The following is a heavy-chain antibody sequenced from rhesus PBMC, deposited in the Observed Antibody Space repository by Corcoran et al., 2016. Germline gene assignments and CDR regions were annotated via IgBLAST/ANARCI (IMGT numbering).Heavy chain of an antibody. J-gene: IGHJ2*01. D-gene: IGHD4-29*01. Sequence: QVQLVQSGAEVKKPGTSVRLSCKASGYTFTSYYIHWVRQAPGQVLEWMGRINPSNDNKGYAQKFQGRFTMTRDTSTSTAYMELNSLRSDDTAVYYCASGSSYVHDWYFDLWGPGTPITFSS. V-gene: IGHV1S9*01. CDR2: INPSNDNK. CDR3: ASGSSYVHDWYFDL. CDR1: GYTFTSYY.